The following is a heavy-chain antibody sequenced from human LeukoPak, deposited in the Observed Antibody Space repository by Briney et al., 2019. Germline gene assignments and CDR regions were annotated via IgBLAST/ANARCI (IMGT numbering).Heavy chain of an antibody. CDR3: ARDGVEMATISDY. CDR2: INPNSGGT. J-gene: IGHJ4*02. D-gene: IGHD5-24*01. CDR1: GGTFSSYT. Sequence: GASVKVSCKASGGTFSSYTITWVRQAPGQGLEWMGWINPNSGGTNYAQKFQGRVTMTRDTSISTAYMELSRLRSDDTAVYYCARDGVEMATISDYWGQGTLVTVSS. V-gene: IGHV1-2*02.